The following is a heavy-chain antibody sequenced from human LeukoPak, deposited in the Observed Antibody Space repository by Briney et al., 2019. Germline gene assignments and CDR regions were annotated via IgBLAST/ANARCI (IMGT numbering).Heavy chain of an antibody. J-gene: IGHJ6*02. Sequence: GSLRLSCAASGFTFSSYWMSWVRQAPGKGLEWIGEIYHSGSTNYNPSLKSRVTISVDKSKNQFSLKLSSVTAADTAVYYCARVVYSYGDYYYGMDVWGQGTTVTVSS. D-gene: IGHD5-18*01. CDR2: IYHSGST. V-gene: IGHV4-4*02. CDR1: GFTFSSYW. CDR3: ARVVYSYGDYYYGMDV.